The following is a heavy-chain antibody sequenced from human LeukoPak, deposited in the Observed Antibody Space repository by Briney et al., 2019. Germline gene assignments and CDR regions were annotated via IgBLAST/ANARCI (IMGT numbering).Heavy chain of an antibody. CDR2: ISSSSDYI. D-gene: IGHD7-27*01. Sequence: PGGSLRLSCAASGFTFSTYGMHWVRQAPGKGLEWVSSISSSSDYIYYTDSLKGRFTISRDNAKNSLYLQMNSLRAEDTAVYYCARELGAFDIWGQGTMVTVSS. CDR1: GFTFSTYG. CDR3: ARELGAFDI. V-gene: IGHV3-21*01. J-gene: IGHJ3*02.